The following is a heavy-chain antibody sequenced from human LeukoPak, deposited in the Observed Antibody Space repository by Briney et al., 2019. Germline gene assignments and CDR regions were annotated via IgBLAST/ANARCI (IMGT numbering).Heavy chain of an antibody. CDR2: IYYSGST. J-gene: IGHJ3*02. D-gene: IGHD2-15*01. CDR3: ARLWGYWDAFDI. V-gene: IGHV4-39*01. CDR1: GGSISSSSYY. Sequence: SETLSLTCTVSGGSISSSSYYWGWIRQPPGKGLEWIGSIYYSGSTYYNPSLKSRVTISVDTSKNQFSLKLSSVTAADTAVYYCARLWGYWDAFDIWGQGTMVTVSS.